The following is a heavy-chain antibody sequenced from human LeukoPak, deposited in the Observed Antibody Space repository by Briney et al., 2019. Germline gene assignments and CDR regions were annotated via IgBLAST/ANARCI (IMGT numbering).Heavy chain of an antibody. CDR3: AKDSSLYSSGWSTFDY. CDR1: GFTFSSYA. J-gene: IGHJ4*02. Sequence: GGSLRLSCAASGFTFSSYAMSWVCQAPGKGLEWVSAISGSGGSTYYAHSVKGRFTISRDNAKNSLYLQMNSLRAEDMALYYCAKDSSLYSSGWSTFDYWGQGTLVTVSS. CDR2: ISGSGGST. V-gene: IGHV3-23*01. D-gene: IGHD6-19*01.